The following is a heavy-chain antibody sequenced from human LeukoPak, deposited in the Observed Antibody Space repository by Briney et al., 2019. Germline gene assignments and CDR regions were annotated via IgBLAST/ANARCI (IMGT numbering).Heavy chain of an antibody. Sequence: PSETLSLTCTVSGGSISSSRYYWGWIRQPPGKGLEWIGSIYYSGSTYYNPSLKSRVTISVDTSKNQFSLKLSSVTAADTAVYYCARGPRIAVALYRYWGQGTLVTVSS. CDR2: IYYSGST. V-gene: IGHV4-39*01. CDR1: GGSISSSRYY. D-gene: IGHD6-19*01. J-gene: IGHJ4*02. CDR3: ARGPRIAVALYRY.